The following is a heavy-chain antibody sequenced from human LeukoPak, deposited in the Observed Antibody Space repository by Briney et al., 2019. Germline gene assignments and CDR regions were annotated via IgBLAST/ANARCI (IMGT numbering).Heavy chain of an antibody. CDR3: ARRGPDSSGYYYLYDY. D-gene: IGHD3-22*01. CDR1: GYTFTGYY. J-gene: IGHJ4*02. Sequence: ASVKVSCKASGYTFTGYYMHWVRQAPGQGLEWMGWINPNSGGTNYAQKFQGRVTMTRDTSISTAYMELSRLRSDDTAVYYCARRGPDSSGYYYLYDYWGQGTLVTVSS. V-gene: IGHV1-2*02. CDR2: INPNSGGT.